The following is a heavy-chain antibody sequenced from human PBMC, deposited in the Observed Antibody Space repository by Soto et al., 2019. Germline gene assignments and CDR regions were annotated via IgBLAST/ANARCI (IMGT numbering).Heavy chain of an antibody. D-gene: IGHD2-15*01. J-gene: IGHJ4*02. CDR2: ISASGGST. CDR1: GFTFSNFA. CDR3: AKALVVVAPASKFDD. Sequence: EVQLLESGGHLVQPGGSLRLSCAASGFTFSNFAMSWVRQAPGKGLEWVSGISASGGSTNYADSVRGRFTISRDNSENTLLLEMNSLRGEDTAVYYCAKALVVVAPASKFDDWSQGTLVTVSS. V-gene: IGHV3-23*01.